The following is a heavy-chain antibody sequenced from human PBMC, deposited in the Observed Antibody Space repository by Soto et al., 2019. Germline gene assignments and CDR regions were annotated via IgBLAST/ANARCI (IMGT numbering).Heavy chain of an antibody. Sequence: QVQLVQSGAEVKKPGASVKVSCKASGYTFTSYDINWVRQATGQRLEWMGWMNPNSGNTGYAQKFQGRVTMTRNTSISTAYMELSSLRSEDTAVYYCARGVGYFDCLFEYNWFDPWCQGTLVTVSS. V-gene: IGHV1-8*01. CDR1: GYTFTSYD. CDR3: ARGVGYFDCLFEYNWFDP. CDR2: MNPNSGNT. J-gene: IGHJ5*02. D-gene: IGHD3-9*01.